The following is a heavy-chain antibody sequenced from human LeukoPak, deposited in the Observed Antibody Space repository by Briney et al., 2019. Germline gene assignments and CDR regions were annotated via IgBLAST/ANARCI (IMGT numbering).Heavy chain of an antibody. Sequence: SSETLSHTCTVSGGSISSGGYYWSWIRQHPGKGLEWIGYIYYSGSTYYNPSLKSRVTISVDTSKNQFSLKLSSVTAADTAVYYCAREVPAADKSWFDPWGQGTLVTVSS. CDR2: IYYSGST. J-gene: IGHJ5*02. CDR3: AREVPAADKSWFDP. D-gene: IGHD2-2*01. CDR1: GGSISSGGYY. V-gene: IGHV4-31*03.